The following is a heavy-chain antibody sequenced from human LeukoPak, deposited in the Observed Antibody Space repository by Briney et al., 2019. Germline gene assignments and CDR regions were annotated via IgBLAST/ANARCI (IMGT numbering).Heavy chain of an antibody. Sequence: GESLKISCKGSGYRFTSYWIGWVRQMPGKGLEWVGIIFPGDSDTRYSPSFQGQVTISADKSISAAYLQWSSLKASDTAMYFCARRPCSSISCFFDYWGQGTLVTVSS. J-gene: IGHJ4*02. V-gene: IGHV5-51*01. CDR3: ARRPCSSISCFFDY. D-gene: IGHD2-2*01. CDR2: IFPGDSDT. CDR1: GYRFTSYW.